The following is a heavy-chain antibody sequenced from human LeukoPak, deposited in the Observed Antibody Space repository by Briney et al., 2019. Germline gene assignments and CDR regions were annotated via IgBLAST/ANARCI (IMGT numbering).Heavy chain of an antibody. Sequence: SETLSLTCTVSGGSISSGSYYWSWIRQPAGKGLEWIGRLYTSGNTNYNPSLKSRVTISVDTSKNQFSPKLSSVTAADTAVYYCAREGVGADDAFDIWGQGTMVTVSS. D-gene: IGHD1-26*01. CDR3: AREGVGADDAFDI. CDR1: GGSISSGSYY. J-gene: IGHJ3*02. CDR2: LYTSGNT. V-gene: IGHV4-61*02.